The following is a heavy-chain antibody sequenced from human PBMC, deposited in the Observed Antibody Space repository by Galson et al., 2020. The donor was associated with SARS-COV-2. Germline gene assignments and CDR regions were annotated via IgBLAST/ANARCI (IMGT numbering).Heavy chain of an antibody. D-gene: IGHD5-18*01. Sequence: SVKVSCKASGGTFSSYAISWVRQAPGQGLEWMGGIIPILGIANYAQKFQGRVTITADKSTSTAYMELSSLGSEDTAVYYCARDRGYSYGYEHYYYYYMDVWGKGTTVTVSS. CDR3: ARDRGYSYGYEHYYYYYMDV. CDR2: IIPILGIA. J-gene: IGHJ6*03. V-gene: IGHV1-69*10. CDR1: GGTFSSYA.